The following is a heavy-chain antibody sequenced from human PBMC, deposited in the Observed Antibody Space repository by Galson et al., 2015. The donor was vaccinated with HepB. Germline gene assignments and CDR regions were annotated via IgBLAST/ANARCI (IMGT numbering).Heavy chain of an antibody. D-gene: IGHD4-17*01. J-gene: IGHJ6*03. V-gene: IGHV4-59*01. Sequence: SETLSLTCTVSGGSISSYYWSWIRQPPGKGLEWIGYIYYSGSTNYNPSLKSRVTISVDTSKNQFSLKLSSVTAADTAVYYCARARYGDSVYYYYYMDVWGKGTTVTVSS. CDR1: GGSISSYY. CDR3: ARARYGDSVYYYYYMDV. CDR2: IYYSGST.